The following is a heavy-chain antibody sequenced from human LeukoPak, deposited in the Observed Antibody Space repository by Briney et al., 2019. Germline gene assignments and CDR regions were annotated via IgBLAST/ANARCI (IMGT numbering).Heavy chain of an antibody. CDR2: IKQDGSEK. D-gene: IGHD6-6*01. Sequence: PGGTLRLSRAASGFTLSSYWMSWVRQAPGKGLEWVANIKQDGSEKYYVDSVKGRFTISRDNAKNSLYLQMNSLRAEDTAVYYCARGARTHDYWGQGTLVTVSS. CDR1: GFTLSSYW. J-gene: IGHJ4*02. V-gene: IGHV3-7*01. CDR3: ARGARTHDY.